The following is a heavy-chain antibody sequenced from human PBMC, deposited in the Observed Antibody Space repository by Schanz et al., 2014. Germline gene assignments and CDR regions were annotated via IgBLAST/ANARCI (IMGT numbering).Heavy chain of an antibody. V-gene: IGHV1-69*04. CDR1: GGTFSSFA. CDR3: ARAGQDYSDSSGYATYYFGN. J-gene: IGHJ4*02. Sequence: QVQVVQSGAEVKKPGASVKVSCKASGGTFSSFAIFWVRQAPGQGLEWMGTIIPILDITNYAQKFQGRVTITADKSTSTAYMELSNLRSEDTAVYYCARAGQDYSDSSGYATYYFGNWGQGTLVTVSS. D-gene: IGHD3-22*01. CDR2: IIPILDIT.